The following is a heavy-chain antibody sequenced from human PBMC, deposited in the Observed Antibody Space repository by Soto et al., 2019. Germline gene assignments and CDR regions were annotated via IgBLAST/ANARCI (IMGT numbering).Heavy chain of an antibody. V-gene: IGHV5-51*01. CDR1: GYTFTIYW. CDR2: IYPSDSDT. CDR3: ARPANTVADHFDL. D-gene: IGHD4-17*01. J-gene: IGHJ4*02. Sequence: PGESLKISCQVSGYTFTIYWIGWVRQMPGKGLEWMGIIYPSDSDTRYSPSFQGQVTISADQSINTAYLQWDSLKASDTAIYYCARPANTVADHFDLWGQGTPVPVSP.